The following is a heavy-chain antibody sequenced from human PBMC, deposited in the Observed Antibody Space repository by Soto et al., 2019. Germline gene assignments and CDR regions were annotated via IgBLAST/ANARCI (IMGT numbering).Heavy chain of an antibody. D-gene: IGHD1-20*01. CDR2: VFYTGFT. CDR3: ASSQKGYNWNYFDH. V-gene: IGHV4-34*12. Sequence: NPSETLSLTCGVYGGSFSGYYWSWIRQPPGRGPEWIGSVFYTGFTSYNPSLESRVSVSVDTSKNQFSLKVSAVTAADTAVYYCASSQKGYNWNYFDHWGQGALVTVSS. J-gene: IGHJ4*02. CDR1: GGSFSGYY.